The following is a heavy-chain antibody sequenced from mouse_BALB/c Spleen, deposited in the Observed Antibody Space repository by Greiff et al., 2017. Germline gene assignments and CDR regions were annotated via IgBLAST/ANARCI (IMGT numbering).Heavy chain of an antibody. CDR1: GFTFSSYA. V-gene: IGHV5-9-4*01. CDR3: ARDSGMCVMDY. J-gene: IGHJ4*01. CDR2: ISSGGSYT. Sequence: EVQLMESGGGLVKPGGSLKLSCAASGFTFSSYAMSWVRQSPEKRLEWVAEISSGGSYTYYPDTVTGRFTSTRDNAKNTLYLKMSSLRSEDTAMYYCARDSGMCVMDYWGQGTSVTVSS.